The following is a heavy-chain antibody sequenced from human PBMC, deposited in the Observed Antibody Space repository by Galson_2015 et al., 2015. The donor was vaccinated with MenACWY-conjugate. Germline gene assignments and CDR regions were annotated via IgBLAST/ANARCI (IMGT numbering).Heavy chain of an antibody. D-gene: IGHD6-19*01. J-gene: IGHJ4*02. CDR3: ARDQLEQWLVRRLDY. CDR1: GFTFSSYW. Sequence: LRLSCAASGFTFSSYWMSWVRQAPGKGLEWVANIKQDGSEKYYVDSVKGRFTISRDNAKNSLYLQMNSLRAEDTAVYYCARDQLEQWLVRRLDYWGQGTLVTVSS. CDR2: IKQDGSEK. V-gene: IGHV3-7*03.